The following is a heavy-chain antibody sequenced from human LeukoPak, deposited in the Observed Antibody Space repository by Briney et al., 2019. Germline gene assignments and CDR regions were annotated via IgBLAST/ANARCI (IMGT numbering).Heavy chain of an antibody. CDR2: IIPILGIA. CDR1: GGTFSSYA. V-gene: IGHV1-69*04. Sequence: SVKVSCKASGGTFSSYAISWVRQAPGQGLEWMGRIIPILGIANYAQKLQGRVSMTEDTSTDTAFMELSSLRSEDTAVYYCARRRCGGDCSFDIWGQGTMVTVSS. D-gene: IGHD2-21*02. CDR3: ARRRCGGDCSFDI. J-gene: IGHJ3*02.